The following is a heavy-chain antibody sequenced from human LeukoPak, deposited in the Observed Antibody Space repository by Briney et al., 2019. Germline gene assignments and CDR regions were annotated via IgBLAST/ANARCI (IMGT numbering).Heavy chain of an antibody. CDR2: IKQDGSEK. V-gene: IGHV3-7*03. J-gene: IGHJ5*02. D-gene: IGHD3-10*01. Sequence: GGSLRLSCAASGFTFSSYWMSWVRQAPGKGLEWVANIKQDGSEKYYVDSVKGRFTISRDNAKNSLYLQMNSLRAEDTAVYYCARDPITMVRGVDWFDPWGQGTLVTVSS. CDR3: ARDPITMVRGVDWFDP. CDR1: GFTFSSYW.